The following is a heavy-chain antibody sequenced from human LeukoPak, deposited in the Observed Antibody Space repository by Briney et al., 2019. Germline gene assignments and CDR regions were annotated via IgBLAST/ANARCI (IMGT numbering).Heavy chain of an antibody. CDR2: MNPNSGNT. CDR3: ARGDTLRTFDY. J-gene: IGHJ4*02. V-gene: IGHV1-8*03. Sequence: ASVKVSCKASGYTFTSYDMNWVRQATGQGLEWMGWMNPNSGNTGYAQKFQGRVTITRNTSISTAYMELSSLRSEDTAVYYCARGDTLRTFDYWGQGTLVTVSS. D-gene: IGHD3-9*01. CDR1: GYTFTSYD.